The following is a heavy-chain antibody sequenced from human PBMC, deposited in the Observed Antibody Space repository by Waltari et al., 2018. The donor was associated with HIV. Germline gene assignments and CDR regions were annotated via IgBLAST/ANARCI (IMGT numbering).Heavy chain of an antibody. CDR3: ARAYERGYFDL. D-gene: IGHD3-10*01. J-gene: IGHJ2*01. Sequence: VSCKASGGTFSSYTISWVRQAPGQGLEWMGRIIPILGIANYAQKFQGRVTITADKSTSTAYMELSSLRSEDTAVYYCARAYERGYFDLWGRGTLVTVSS. CDR1: GGTFSSYT. CDR2: IIPILGIA. V-gene: IGHV1-69*02.